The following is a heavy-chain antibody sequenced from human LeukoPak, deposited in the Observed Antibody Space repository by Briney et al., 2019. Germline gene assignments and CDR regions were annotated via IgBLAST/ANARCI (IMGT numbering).Heavy chain of an antibody. CDR2: IYYSGST. V-gene: IGHV4-39*01. CDR1: GGSISSSSYY. J-gene: IGHJ4*02. D-gene: IGHD6-19*01. CDR3: ARVVPMHSSDWYDDY. Sequence: PSETLSLTCTVSGGSISSSSYYWGWIRQPPGKGLEWIGTIYYSGSTYYNPSLKSRVTISVDTSKNQFSLKLSSVTAADTAVYYCARVVPMHSSDWYDDYWGQGTLITVSS.